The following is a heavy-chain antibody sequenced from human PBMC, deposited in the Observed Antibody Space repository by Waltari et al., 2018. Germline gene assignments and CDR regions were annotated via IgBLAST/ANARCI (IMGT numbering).Heavy chain of an antibody. J-gene: IGHJ6*02. Sequence: QVQLQQWGAGLLKPSETLSLTCAVYGGSFSGYYWRWIRQPPGKGLEWIGEINQSGSTNYNPSLKSRVTISVDTSKNQFSLKLSSVTAADTAVYYCARGKRRGYSYGYPDYYYYYGMDVWGQGTTVTVSS. CDR1: GGSFSGYY. D-gene: IGHD5-18*01. V-gene: IGHV4-34*01. CDR3: ARGKRRGYSYGYPDYYYYYGMDV. CDR2: INQSGST.